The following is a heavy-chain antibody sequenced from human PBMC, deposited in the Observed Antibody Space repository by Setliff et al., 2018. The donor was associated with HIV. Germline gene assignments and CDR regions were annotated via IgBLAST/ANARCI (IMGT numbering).Heavy chain of an antibody. CDR3: AGHPVTSGWLSLNWFDP. J-gene: IGHJ5*01. CDR1: GGSINTSSYY. CDR2: IYHDGTT. D-gene: IGHD6-19*01. V-gene: IGHV4-39*07. Sequence: SETLSLTCSVSGGSINTSSYYWAWVRQPPGNELEWIGSIYHDGTTHYRSSLKSRAAISIDTSKSQISLKVRSVTAADTAVYFCAGHPVTSGWLSLNWFDPWGQGILVTVSS.